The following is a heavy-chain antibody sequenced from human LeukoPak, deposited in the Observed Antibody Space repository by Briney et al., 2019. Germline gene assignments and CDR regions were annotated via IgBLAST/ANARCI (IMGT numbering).Heavy chain of an antibody. V-gene: IGHV4-61*05. CDR3: ARGGAKPYDRGSAFDI. J-gene: IGHJ3*02. CDR1: GGSISSSSYY. Sequence: SETLSLTCTVSGGSISSSSYYWGWIRQPPGKGLEWIGYIYYSGSTNYNPSLKSRVTISVDTSKNQFSLKLSSVTAADTAVYYCARGGAKPYDRGSAFDIWGQGTMVTVSS. CDR2: IYYSGST. D-gene: IGHD3-10*02.